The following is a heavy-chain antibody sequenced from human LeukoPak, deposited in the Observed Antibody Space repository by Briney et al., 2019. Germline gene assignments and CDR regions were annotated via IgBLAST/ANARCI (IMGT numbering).Heavy chain of an antibody. CDR2: ISYDGSNK. V-gene: IGHV3-30-3*01. J-gene: IGHJ6*02. Sequence: GRSLRLSCAASGFTFSSYAMHWVRQAPGKGLEWVAVISYDGSNKYYADSVKGRFTISRGNSKNTLYLQMNSLGAEDTAVYYCVSVYYYYYGMDVWGQGTTVTVSS. CDR1: GFTFSSYA. CDR3: VSVYYYYYGMDV.